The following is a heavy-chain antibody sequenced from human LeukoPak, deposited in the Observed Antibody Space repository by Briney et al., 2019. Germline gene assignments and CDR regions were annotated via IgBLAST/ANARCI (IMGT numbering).Heavy chain of an antibody. CDR3: ARDSYYYDGDAFDI. Sequence: GGSLRLSCAASGFTFGSYAMHWVRQVPGTGLEWVAVISYDGSNKYYADSVKGRFTISRDNSKNTLYLQMNSLRAEDTAVYYCARDSYYYDGDAFDIWGQGTMVTVSS. V-gene: IGHV3-30-3*01. J-gene: IGHJ3*02. CDR1: GFTFGSYA. CDR2: ISYDGSNK. D-gene: IGHD3-22*01.